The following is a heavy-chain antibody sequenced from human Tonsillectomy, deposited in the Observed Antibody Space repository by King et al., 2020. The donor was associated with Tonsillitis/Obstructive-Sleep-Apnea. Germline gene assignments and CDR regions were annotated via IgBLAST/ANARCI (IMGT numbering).Heavy chain of an antibody. D-gene: IGHD3-10*01. CDR2: IDPSDSYT. J-gene: IGHJ4*02. CDR3: ASFASGSYFPHN. CDR1: GYSFASYW. Sequence: QLVQSGAEVKKPGESLRISCKGSGYSFASYWITWVRQMPGKGLEWMGWIDPSDSYTNYSPSFQGHVTISADKSISTAYLQWSSLKASDTAMYYCASFASGSYFPHNWGQGTLVTVSS. V-gene: IGHV5-10-1*01.